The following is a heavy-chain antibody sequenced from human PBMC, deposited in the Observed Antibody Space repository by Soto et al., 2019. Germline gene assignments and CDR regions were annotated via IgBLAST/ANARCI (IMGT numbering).Heavy chain of an antibody. CDR1: GYSFHTYA. Sequence: ASVKVSCKASGYSFHTYAIGWVRQAPGQGLEWVGWISGYNGNTNYAQKFQGRITLTTDTSTKTAFMELRSLTGDDTAVYYCAREYGMDVWGQGTTVTVS. CDR2: ISGYNGNT. V-gene: IGHV1-18*01. J-gene: IGHJ6*02. CDR3: AREYGMDV.